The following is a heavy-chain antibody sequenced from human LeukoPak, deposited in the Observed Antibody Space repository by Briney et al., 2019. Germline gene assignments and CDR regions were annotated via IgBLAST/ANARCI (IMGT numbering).Heavy chain of an antibody. CDR2: INQDGSVK. D-gene: IGHD2-21*01. V-gene: IGHV3-7*01. J-gene: IGHJ4*02. CDR3: TRDCVF. Sequence: GGSLRLSCAASGFAFSTYWMDWVRQAPGKGLEWVGNINQDGSVKHYVDSVRCRFTISRDNARNSVYLQMNALRVQDTAVYYCTRDCVFGGQGPRVTASS. CDR1: GFAFSTYW.